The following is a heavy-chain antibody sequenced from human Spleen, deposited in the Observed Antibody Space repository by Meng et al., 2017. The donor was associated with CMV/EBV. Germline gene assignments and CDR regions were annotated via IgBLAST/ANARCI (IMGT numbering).Heavy chain of an antibody. J-gene: IGHJ4*02. CDR3: ARQYYDSNGYYYQDH. CDR1: ENSVTNYW. Sequence: GGSLRLSCKGSENSVTNYWIGWVRQMPGKGLEWMGFIYAADSDTRYSPSFEGQVTISADKSISTAYLQWSSLKASDTAMYYCARQYYDSNGYYYQDHWGQGTLVTVSS. CDR2: IYAADSDT. D-gene: IGHD3-22*01. V-gene: IGHV5-51*01.